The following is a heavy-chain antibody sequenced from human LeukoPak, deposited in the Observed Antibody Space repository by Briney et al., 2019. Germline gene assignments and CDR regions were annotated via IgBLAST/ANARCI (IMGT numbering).Heavy chain of an antibody. D-gene: IGHD2-15*01. J-gene: IGHJ4*02. Sequence: GGSLRLSCAASGFTFDDYGMSWVRQAPGRGLEWVSGINWNGGSTTYADSVKGRFTISRDNSKNTLYLQMNSLRAEDTAVYYCAKDLVVVAATSDYWGQGTLVTVSS. CDR2: INWNGGST. CDR1: GFTFDDYG. CDR3: AKDLVVVAATSDY. V-gene: IGHV3-20*04.